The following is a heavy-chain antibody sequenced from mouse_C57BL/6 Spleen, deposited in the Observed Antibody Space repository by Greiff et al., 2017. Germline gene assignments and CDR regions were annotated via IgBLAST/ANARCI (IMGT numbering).Heavy chain of an antibody. CDR2: INPNNGGT. CDR3: ARGVYDYDGAMDY. V-gene: IGHV1-22*01. J-gene: IGHJ4*01. D-gene: IGHD2-4*01. CDR1: GYPFTDYN. Sequence: EVNLVESGPELVKPGASVKMSCKASGYPFTDYNMHWVKQSHGKSLEWIGYINPNNGGTSYNQKFKGKATLTVNKSSSTAYMELRSLTSEDSAVYYCARGVYDYDGAMDYWGQGTSVTVSS.